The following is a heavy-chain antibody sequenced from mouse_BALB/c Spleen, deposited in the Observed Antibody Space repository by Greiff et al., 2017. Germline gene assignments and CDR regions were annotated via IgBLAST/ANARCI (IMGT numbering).Heavy chain of an antibody. J-gene: IGHJ2*01. CDR1: GFTFSSYT. CDR2: ISNGGGST. CDR3: ARHRGTGDFDY. V-gene: IGHV5-12-2*01. Sequence: EVKLMESGGGLVQPGGSLKLSCAASGFTFSSYTMSWVRQTPEKRLEWVAYISNGGGSTYYPDTVKGRFTISRDNAKNTLYLQMSSLKSEDTAMYYCARHRGTGDFDYWGQGTTLTVSS. D-gene: IGHD3-3*01.